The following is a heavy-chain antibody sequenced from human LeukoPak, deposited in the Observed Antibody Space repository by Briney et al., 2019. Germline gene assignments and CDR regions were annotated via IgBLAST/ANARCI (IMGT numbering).Heavy chain of an antibody. Sequence: SETLSLTCTVSGGSISSGSYYWSWIRQPARKGLEWIGRIYTSGSTNYNPSLKSRVTISVDTSKNQFSLKLSSVTAADTAAYYCARAYDFWCGYYFDPWGQGTLVTVSS. J-gene: IGHJ5*02. CDR1: GGSISSGSYY. CDR2: IYTSGST. CDR3: ARAYDFWCGYYFDP. D-gene: IGHD3-3*01. V-gene: IGHV4-61*02.